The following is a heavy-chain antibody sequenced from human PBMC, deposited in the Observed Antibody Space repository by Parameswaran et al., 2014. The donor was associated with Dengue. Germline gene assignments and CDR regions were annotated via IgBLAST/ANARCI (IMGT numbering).Heavy chain of an antibody. Sequence: RWIRQPPGKGLEWVSYISSSGSTIYYADSVKGRFTISRDNAKNSLYLQMNSLRAEDTAVYYCARESSRGVMDVWAKDHGHRLL. V-gene: IGHV3-11*01. J-gene: IGHJ6*04. CDR3: ARESSRGVMDV. CDR2: ISSSGSTI. D-gene: IGHD3-10*01.